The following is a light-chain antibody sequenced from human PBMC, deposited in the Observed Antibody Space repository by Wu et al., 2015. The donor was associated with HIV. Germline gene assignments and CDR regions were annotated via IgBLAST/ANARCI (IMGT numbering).Light chain of an antibody. CDR1: QRVSSTY. CDR3: QQYNNWPPGT. Sequence: EIVMTQSPATLSVSPGERATLFCRASQRVSSTYLAWYQQNPGQAPRLLIYGASTRATGIPARFSGSGSGTEFTLTISSVQSEDFAVYYCQQYNNWPPGTFGQGTKVEIK. CDR2: GAS. V-gene: IGKV3-15*01. J-gene: IGKJ1*01.